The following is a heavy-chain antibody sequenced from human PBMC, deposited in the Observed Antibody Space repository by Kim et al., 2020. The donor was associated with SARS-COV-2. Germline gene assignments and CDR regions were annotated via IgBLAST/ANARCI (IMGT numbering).Heavy chain of an antibody. Sequence: SVKVSCKASGGTFSSYAISWVRQAPGQGLEWMGGIIPIFGTANYAQKFQGRVTITADESTSTAYMELSSLRSEDTAVYYCARSYYDILTGYYDYYYYGMDVWGQGTTVTVSS. CDR1: GGTFSSYA. V-gene: IGHV1-69*13. CDR2: IIPIFGTA. D-gene: IGHD3-9*01. J-gene: IGHJ6*02. CDR3: ARSYYDILTGYYDYYYYGMDV.